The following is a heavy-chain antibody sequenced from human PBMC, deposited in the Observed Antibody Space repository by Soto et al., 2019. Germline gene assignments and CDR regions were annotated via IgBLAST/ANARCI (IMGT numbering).Heavy chain of an antibody. J-gene: IGHJ4*02. CDR1: GFSFSNYW. Sequence: EVQLVESGGDLVQPGGSLRLSCVASGFSFSNYWMSWDRQAPGKGLEWVAHINQNGSEQYYVDSVEGRFTLSRDNAKKSLDLHMGTLRGEGTAMHYCATDILDYWGQGTLVTVSS. V-gene: IGHV3-7*05. CDR2: INQNGSEQ. CDR3: ATDILDY.